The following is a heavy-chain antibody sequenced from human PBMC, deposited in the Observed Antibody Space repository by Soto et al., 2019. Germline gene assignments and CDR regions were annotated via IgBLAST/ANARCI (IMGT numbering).Heavy chain of an antibody. CDR2: IIPIFGTA. CDR1: GGTFSSYA. J-gene: IGHJ5*02. D-gene: IGHD2-15*01. V-gene: IGHV1-69*01. CDR3: ARGYCSGGSCYFWRWFEP. Sequence: QVQLVQSGAEVKKPGSSVKVSCKASGGTFSSYAISWVRQAPGQGLEWMGGIIPIFGTANYAQKFQGRVTITADESTSTAYMELSRLRSEDTAVYYCARGYCSGGSCYFWRWFEPWGQGTLVTVSS.